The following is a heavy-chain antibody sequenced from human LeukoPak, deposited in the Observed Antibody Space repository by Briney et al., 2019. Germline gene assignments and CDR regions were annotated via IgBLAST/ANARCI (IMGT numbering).Heavy chain of an antibody. CDR1: GFTFSSYV. CDR3: ARVRSSSWYDY. Sequence: GGSLRLSCAASGFTFSSYVMHWVRQAPGEGLVWVSRISSDGITTTYADSVKGRFTISRDNAKNTLYLQMNSLRVEDTAVYYCARVRSSSWYDYWGQGALVTVSS. CDR2: ISSDGITT. D-gene: IGHD6-13*01. J-gene: IGHJ4*02. V-gene: IGHV3-74*01.